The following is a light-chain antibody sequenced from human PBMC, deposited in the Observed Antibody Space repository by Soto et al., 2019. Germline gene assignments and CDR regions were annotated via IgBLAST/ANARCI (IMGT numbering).Light chain of an antibody. CDR1: SSDVGGYNY. Sequence: QSALTQPPSASGSPGRSVTISCTGTSSDVGGYNYVSWYQQHPGKAPKLMIYEVSKRPSGVPDRFSGSKSGNTASLTVSGLQAEDEADYYCSSYAGGNVFGTGTKVTVL. J-gene: IGLJ1*01. V-gene: IGLV2-8*01. CDR2: EVS. CDR3: SSYAGGNV.